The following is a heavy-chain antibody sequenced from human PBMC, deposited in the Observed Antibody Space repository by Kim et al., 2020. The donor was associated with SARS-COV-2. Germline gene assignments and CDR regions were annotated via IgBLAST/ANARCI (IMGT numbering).Heavy chain of an antibody. V-gene: IGHV3-30*18. CDR2: ISYDGSNK. D-gene: IGHD3-22*01. CDR1: GFTFSSYG. J-gene: IGHJ4*02. CDR3: AKDSGRITMIVVVITGIDY. Sequence: GGSLRLSCAASGFTFSSYGMHWVRQAPGKGLEWVAVISYDGSNKYYADSVKGRFTISRDNSKNTLYLQMNSLRAEDTAVYYCAKDSGRITMIVVVITGIDYWVQGTLVTVSS.